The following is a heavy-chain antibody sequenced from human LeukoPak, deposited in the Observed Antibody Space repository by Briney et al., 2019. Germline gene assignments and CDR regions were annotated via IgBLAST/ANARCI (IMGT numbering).Heavy chain of an antibody. Sequence: SETLSLTCTVSGGSISSYYWSWIRQPPGKGLEWIGYIYYSGSTNYNPSLNSRLTISVDTSKNQFSLKLFSVTAADTAVYYCAGPDIATRPKKYYHYYMDVWGKGTTVTVSS. J-gene: IGHJ6*03. D-gene: IGHD6-6*01. CDR1: GGSISSYY. V-gene: IGHV4-59*08. CDR2: IYYSGST. CDR3: AGPDIATRPKKYYHYYMDV.